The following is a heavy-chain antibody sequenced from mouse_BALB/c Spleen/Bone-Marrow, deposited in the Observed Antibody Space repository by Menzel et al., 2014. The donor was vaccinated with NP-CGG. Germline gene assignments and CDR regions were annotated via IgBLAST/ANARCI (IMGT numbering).Heavy chain of an antibody. D-gene: IGHD4-1*01. J-gene: IGHJ4*01. CDR3: TRNWDDYAMDY. V-gene: IGHV2-2*02. CDR2: IWSGGST. CDR1: GFSLTSFG. Sequence: VQGVESGPGLVQPSQSLSITCTVSGFSLTSFGIHWVRQSPGKGLEWLGVIWSGGSTDYNAAFISRLSISKDNSKSQFFFKMNSLQANDTAIYYCTRNWDDYAMDYWGQGTSVTVSS.